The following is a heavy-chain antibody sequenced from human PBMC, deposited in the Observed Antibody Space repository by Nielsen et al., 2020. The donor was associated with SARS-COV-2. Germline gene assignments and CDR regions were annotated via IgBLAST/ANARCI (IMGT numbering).Heavy chain of an antibody. CDR3: ARRNTVVVPSPVLGLGPWFSFYYMDV. CDR2: ISHTGDT. D-gene: IGHD2-8*02. J-gene: IGHJ6*03. CDR1: GASISSNVW. V-gene: IGHV4-4*02. Sequence: SETLSLTCGVSGASISSNVWWSWVRQPPGKGLEWIGEISHTGDTNFKPSLKRRVTMSVDKSNNQFSLRLSSVTAADTAIYYCARRNTVVVPSPVLGLGPWFSFYYMDVWCKGTTVTVPS.